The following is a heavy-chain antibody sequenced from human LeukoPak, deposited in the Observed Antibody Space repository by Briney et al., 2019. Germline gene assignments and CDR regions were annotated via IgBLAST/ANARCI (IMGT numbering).Heavy chain of an antibody. V-gene: IGHV3-7*01. CDR2: IKRDGTEK. D-gene: IGHD3-10*01. CDR3: ATDPARGAFDI. Sequence: GGSLRLSCAASGFTFSNSWRTWVRQAPEKGLESVASIKRDGTEKYYVDSVKGRFTISRDNANNSLYLQMNSLRAEDTALYYCATDPARGAFDIWGQGTMATVSS. CDR1: GFTFSNSW. J-gene: IGHJ3*02.